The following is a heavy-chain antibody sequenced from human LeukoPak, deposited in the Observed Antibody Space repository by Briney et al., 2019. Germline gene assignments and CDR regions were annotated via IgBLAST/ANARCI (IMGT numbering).Heavy chain of an antibody. J-gene: IGHJ4*02. CDR1: GGSISSSSYY. D-gene: IGHD4-17*01. Sequence: SETLSLTCTVSGGSISSSSYYWGWIRQPPGKGLEWIGSIYYSGSTYYNPSLKSRVTISVDTSKNQFSLKLTSVTPADTAVYYCARVHGDYLDYWGQGTLVTVSS. V-gene: IGHV4-39*07. CDR3: ARVHGDYLDY. CDR2: IYYSGST.